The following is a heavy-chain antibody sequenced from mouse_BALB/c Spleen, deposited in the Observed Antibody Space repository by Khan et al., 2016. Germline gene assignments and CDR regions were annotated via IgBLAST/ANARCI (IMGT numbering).Heavy chain of an antibody. D-gene: IGHD4-1*01. CDR3: ARLTPYAMDY. CDR2: ISSGSNTI. CDR1: GFTFSVFG. V-gene: IGHV5-17*02. J-gene: IGHJ4*01. Sequence: EVELVESGGGLVQPGGSRKLSCAASGFTFSVFGIHWVRQAPEKGLEWVAYISSGSNTIYYADTVKGRFTISRDNPKNTLFLQITSLRSEDTAVYYCARLTPYAMDYWGQGTSVTISS.